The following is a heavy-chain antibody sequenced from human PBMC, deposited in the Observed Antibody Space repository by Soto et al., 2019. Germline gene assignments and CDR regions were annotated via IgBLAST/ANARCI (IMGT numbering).Heavy chain of an antibody. Sequence: PGGSLRLSCAASGFTFSRYSMNWVRQAPGKGLEWVSSISSSSSYIYYADSVRGRFTISRDNAKNSLYLQMNSLRAEDTAVYYCARAYSGRLPRRADYYFAMDVWGQGTTVTVSS. CDR1: GFTFSRYS. CDR2: ISSSSSYI. J-gene: IGHJ6*02. D-gene: IGHD2-15*01. V-gene: IGHV3-21*01. CDR3: ARAYSGRLPRRADYYFAMDV.